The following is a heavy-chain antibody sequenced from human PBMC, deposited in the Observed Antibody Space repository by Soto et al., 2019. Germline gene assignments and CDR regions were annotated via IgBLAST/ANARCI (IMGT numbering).Heavy chain of an antibody. J-gene: IGHJ5*02. CDR1: GYTFTSYG. CDR2: ISAYNGNT. Sequence: ASVKVSCKASGYTFTSYGISWVRQAPGQGLEWMGWISAYNGNTNYAQKLQGRVTVTTDTSTSTAYMELRSLRSDDTAVYYCARGYYDILTGYYEDPWGQGTLVTVSS. D-gene: IGHD3-9*01. V-gene: IGHV1-18*01. CDR3: ARGYYDILTGYYEDP.